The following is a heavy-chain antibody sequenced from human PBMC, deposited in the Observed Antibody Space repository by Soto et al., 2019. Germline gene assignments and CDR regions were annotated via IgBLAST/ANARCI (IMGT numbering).Heavy chain of an antibody. Sequence: QVQLVQSGAEVKKPGASVKVSCKASGYTFTGYYMHWVRQAPGQGLEWMGWINPNSGGTNYAQKFQGWVTMTRDTAISTAYMELSRLRSDDTAVYYCAREGLRYFDWLFGGEELQFDPWGQGTLVTVSS. D-gene: IGHD3-9*01. CDR3: AREGLRYFDWLFGGEELQFDP. J-gene: IGHJ5*02. V-gene: IGHV1-2*04. CDR1: GYTFTGYY. CDR2: INPNSGGT.